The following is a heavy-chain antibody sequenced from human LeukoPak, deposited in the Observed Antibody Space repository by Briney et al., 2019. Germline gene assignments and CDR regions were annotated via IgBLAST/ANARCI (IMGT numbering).Heavy chain of an antibody. CDR1: GGSISSSSYY. V-gene: IGHV4-39*07. Sequence: SETLSLTCTVSGGSISSSSYYWGWIRQPPGKGLEWIGSIYYSGGTYYNPSLKSRVTISVDTSKNQFSLKLSSVTAADTAVYYCARAGGRYYYDSSGYYFDYWGQGTLVTVSS. D-gene: IGHD3-22*01. CDR2: IYYSGGT. J-gene: IGHJ4*02. CDR3: ARAGGRYYYDSSGYYFDY.